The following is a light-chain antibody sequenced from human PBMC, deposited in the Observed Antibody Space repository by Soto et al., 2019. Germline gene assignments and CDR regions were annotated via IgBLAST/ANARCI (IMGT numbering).Light chain of an antibody. CDR3: QVYGSSPKT. CDR1: QTVTSSS. V-gene: IGKV3-20*01. J-gene: IGKJ1*01. Sequence: EIVLTQSPGTLSLSPGERATLSCRASQTVTSSSLAWYQQKPGQAPRLLIHGASTRATGIPDRFSGSGSGTDFTLTISRLEPEDFAVYYCQVYGSSPKTFGQGTKVDIK. CDR2: GAS.